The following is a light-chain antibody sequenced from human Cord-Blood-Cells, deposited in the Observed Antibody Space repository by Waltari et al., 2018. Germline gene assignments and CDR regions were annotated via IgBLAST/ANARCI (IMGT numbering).Light chain of an antibody. CDR1: SSDVGGYNY. V-gene: IGLV2-14*01. Sequence: QSALTQPASVSGSPGQSITISCTGTSSDVGGYNYVPWYQQHPGKAPKLMMYDVSKRPSGVSNRFSGSKSGNTASLTISGLQAEDEADYYCSSYTSSSTVFGGGTKLTVL. CDR2: DVS. J-gene: IGLJ2*01. CDR3: SSYTSSSTV.